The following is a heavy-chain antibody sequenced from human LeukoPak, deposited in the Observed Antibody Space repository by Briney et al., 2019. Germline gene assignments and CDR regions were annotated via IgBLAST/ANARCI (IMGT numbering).Heavy chain of an antibody. J-gene: IGHJ5*02. V-gene: IGHV4-59*01. CDR2: IYYSGST. CDR3: ARESRQVVPAAIVFDP. D-gene: IGHD2-2*01. CDR1: GGSISSYY. Sequence: SETLSLTCTVSGGSISSYYWSWIRQPPGKGLEWIGYIYYSGSTNYNPSLKSRVTISVDTSKNQFSLKLSSVTAADTAVYYCARESRQVVPAAIVFDPWGQGTLVTVSS.